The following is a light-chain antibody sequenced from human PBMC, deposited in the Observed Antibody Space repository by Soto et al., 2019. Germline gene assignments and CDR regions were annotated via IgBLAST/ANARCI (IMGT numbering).Light chain of an antibody. CDR2: GAS. CDR1: HSVNSH. CDR3: QQYNSWPLT. V-gene: IGKV3-15*01. Sequence: ESMLQQSPATLSLSPGERATLSCRTSHSVNSHVAWYQQKPGQAHRLLLYGASTRATGIPVRFSGSGFGTEFTLTINRLEPEEFAVYYCQQYNSWPLTVGGGTKVDIK. J-gene: IGKJ4*01.